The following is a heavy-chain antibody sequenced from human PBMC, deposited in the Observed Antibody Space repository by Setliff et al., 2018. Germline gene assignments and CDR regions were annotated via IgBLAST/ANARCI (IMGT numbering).Heavy chain of an antibody. CDR3: AKDPNGDFFGAFDT. CDR2: VSVSGDNT. J-gene: IGHJ5*02. V-gene: IGHV3-23*01. D-gene: IGHD4-17*01. CDR1: GITFTSYA. Sequence: GGSLRLSCVASGITFTSYAMSWVRQAPGKGLEWVSTVSVSGDNTYYTDSVKGRFTTSRDNSKNTVSLQMSSLRAEDTAIYFCAKDPNGDFFGAFDTWGQGALVTVSS.